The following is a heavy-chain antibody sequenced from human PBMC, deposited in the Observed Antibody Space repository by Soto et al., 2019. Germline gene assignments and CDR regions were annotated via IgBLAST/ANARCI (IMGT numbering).Heavy chain of an antibody. V-gene: IGHV4-39*01. CDR3: ARTDIVLMVYAFLFDY. D-gene: IGHD2-8*01. Sequence: SETLSLTCTVSGGSISSSSYYWGWIRQPPGKGLEWIGSIYYSGSTYYNPSLKSRVTISVDTSKNQFSLKLSSVTAADTAVYYCARTDIVLMVYAFLFDYWGQGTLVTV. CDR2: IYYSGST. CDR1: GGSISSSSYY. J-gene: IGHJ4*02.